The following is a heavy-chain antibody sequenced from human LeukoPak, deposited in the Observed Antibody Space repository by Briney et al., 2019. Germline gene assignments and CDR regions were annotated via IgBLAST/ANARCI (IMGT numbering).Heavy chain of an antibody. Sequence: SETLSLTCTVSGGSISSYYWSWIRQPPGKGLEWIGYIYYSGSTNYNPSLKSRVTISVDTSKNQFSLKLSSVTAADTAVYYCASALYSSGWYPGDAFDIWGQGTMVTVSS. CDR1: GGSISSYY. CDR3: ASALYSSGWYPGDAFDI. J-gene: IGHJ3*02. CDR2: IYYSGST. D-gene: IGHD6-19*01. V-gene: IGHV4-59*01.